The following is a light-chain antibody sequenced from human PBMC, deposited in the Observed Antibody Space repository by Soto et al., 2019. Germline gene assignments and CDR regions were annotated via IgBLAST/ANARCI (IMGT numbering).Light chain of an antibody. V-gene: IGLV2-23*01. Sequence: QSVLTQPASVSGSPGQSITISCTGTSSDVGSYNLVSWYQQRPGQAPKLIIYEGNKRPSGVSNRFSASKSANTASLTISGLQSEYEADYYCCSYAGSSTVYDVGTGTKVTVL. CDR1: SSDVGSYNL. CDR2: EGN. J-gene: IGLJ1*01. CDR3: CSYAGSSTVYD.